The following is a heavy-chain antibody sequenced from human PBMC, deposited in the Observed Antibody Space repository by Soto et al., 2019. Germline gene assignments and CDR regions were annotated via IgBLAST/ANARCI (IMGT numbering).Heavy chain of an antibody. D-gene: IGHD3-3*01. CDR1: GFTFSSYA. V-gene: IGHV3-23*01. CDR2: ISGSGGST. J-gene: IGHJ4*02. CDR3: AKVKSGRRQYYDFWSGYYRPFDY. Sequence: EVQLLESGGGLVQPGGSLRLSCAASGFTFSSYAMSWVRQAPGKGLEWVSAISGSGGSTYYADSVKGRFTISRDNSKNTLYLQMNSLRAEDTAVYYCAKVKSGRRQYYDFWSGYYRPFDYWGQGTLVTVSS.